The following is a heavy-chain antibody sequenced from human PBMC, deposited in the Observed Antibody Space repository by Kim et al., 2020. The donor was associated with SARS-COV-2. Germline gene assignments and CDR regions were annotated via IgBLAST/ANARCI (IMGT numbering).Heavy chain of an antibody. Sequence: YNPSHKSRVTISVDTYKKQFSLKLGSVTAADTAVYYCARGGAAAGTPFDDWGQGTLVTVSS. J-gene: IGHJ4*02. D-gene: IGHD6-13*01. V-gene: IGHV4-34*01. CDR3: ARGGAAAGTPFDD.